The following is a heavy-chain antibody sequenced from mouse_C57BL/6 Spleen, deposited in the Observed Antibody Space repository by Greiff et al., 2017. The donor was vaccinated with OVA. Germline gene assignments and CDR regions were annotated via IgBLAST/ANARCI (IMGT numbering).Heavy chain of an antibody. D-gene: IGHD2-12*01. V-gene: IGHV5-16*01. J-gene: IGHJ4*01. Sequence: EVKLMESEGGLVQPGSSMKLSCTASGFTFSDYYMAWVRQVPEKGLEWVANINYDGSSTYYLDSLKSRFIISRDNAKNILYLQMSSLKSEDTATYYCASLRRDYAMDYWGQGTSVTVSS. CDR1: GFTFSDYY. CDR3: ASLRRDYAMDY. CDR2: INYDGSST.